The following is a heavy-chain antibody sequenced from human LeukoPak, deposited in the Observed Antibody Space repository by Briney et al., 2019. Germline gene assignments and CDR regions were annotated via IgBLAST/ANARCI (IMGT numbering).Heavy chain of an antibody. CDR1: GFTFSSYT. Sequence: PGGSLRLSCAASGFTFSSYTMSWVRQAPGKGLEWVSAISGSGGSTYYADSVKGRFTISRDNSKNTLYLQMNSLRAEDTAVYYCAKVWGVVVAAPFDYWGQGTLVTVSS. CDR2: ISGSGGST. J-gene: IGHJ4*02. V-gene: IGHV3-23*01. D-gene: IGHD2-15*01. CDR3: AKVWGVVVAAPFDY.